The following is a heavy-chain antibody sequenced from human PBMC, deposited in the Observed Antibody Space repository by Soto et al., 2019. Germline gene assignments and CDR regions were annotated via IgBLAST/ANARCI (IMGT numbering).Heavy chain of an antibody. Sequence: PSETLSLTCTVSGGSISSYYWSWIRQPPGKGLEWIGYIYYSGSTNYNPSLKSRVTISVDTSKNQFSLKLSSVTAADTAVYYCARGKQQLVLLFDYWGQGTLVTVSS. V-gene: IGHV4-59*01. D-gene: IGHD6-13*01. J-gene: IGHJ4*02. CDR1: GGSISSYY. CDR3: ARGKQQLVLLFDY. CDR2: IYYSGST.